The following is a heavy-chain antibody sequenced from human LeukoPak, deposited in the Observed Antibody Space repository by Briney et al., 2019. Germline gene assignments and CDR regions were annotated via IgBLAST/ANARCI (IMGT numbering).Heavy chain of an antibody. J-gene: IGHJ4*02. CDR2: IYPGDSDT. V-gene: IGHV5-51*01. D-gene: IGHD5-12*01. CDR3: ARNKRRHIVATIIDY. Sequence: GESLKISCKGSGYSFTSYWIGWVRQMPGKGLEWMGIIYPGDSDTRYSPSFQGQVTISADKSISTAYLQWSSLKASDTAMYYCARNKRRHIVATIIDYWGQGTLVTVSS. CDR1: GYSFTSYW.